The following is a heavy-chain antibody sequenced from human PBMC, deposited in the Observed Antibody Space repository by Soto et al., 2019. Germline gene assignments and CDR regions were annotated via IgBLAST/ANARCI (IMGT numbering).Heavy chain of an antibody. Sequence: QVHLQESGPGLVKPSETLSLTCTVSGGALSNYYWTWIRQPAGKGLEWIGRIYSSGSTKYNTSLHSRATMSLHTSITQYFVRLSSFTSADTTVYYCARIQRCADWLAPWGQGTLGTVS. D-gene: IGHD2-2*01. CDR1: GGALSNYY. CDR3: ARIQRCADWLAP. CDR2: IYSSGST. J-gene: IGHJ5*02. V-gene: IGHV4-4*07.